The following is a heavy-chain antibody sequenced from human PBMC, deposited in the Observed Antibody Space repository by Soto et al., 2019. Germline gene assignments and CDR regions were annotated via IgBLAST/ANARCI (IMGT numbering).Heavy chain of an antibody. V-gene: IGHV3-30*18. CDR1: GFTFRSFG. D-gene: IGHD6-13*01. Sequence: QVQLVESGGGVIQPGTSLSLSCASSGFTFRSFGMYWVRQAPGKGLEWVAVVSYDGNHKYYADSVKGRFTVSRDNAKNMLYLQMHSLRGEDTAVYYCAKDVGQHLVINYGMDVWGQGTTVTVSS. CDR2: VSYDGNHK. J-gene: IGHJ6*02. CDR3: AKDVGQHLVINYGMDV.